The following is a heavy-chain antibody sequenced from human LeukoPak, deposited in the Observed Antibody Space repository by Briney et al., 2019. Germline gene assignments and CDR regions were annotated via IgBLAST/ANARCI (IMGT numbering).Heavy chain of an antibody. CDR2: IYDSGST. J-gene: IGHJ6*03. V-gene: IGHV4-59*01. CDR3: ARTTEGGYTYNYFYYYYMDV. Sequence: SETLSLTCTVSGGSISSYYWSWIRQPPGKGLEWIGFIYDSGSTNYNPSLKSRVTISVDTSKNQFSLKLRSVTAADTAVYYCARTTEGGYTYNYFYYYYMDVWGKGTTVTISS. D-gene: IGHD5-18*01. CDR1: GGSISSYY.